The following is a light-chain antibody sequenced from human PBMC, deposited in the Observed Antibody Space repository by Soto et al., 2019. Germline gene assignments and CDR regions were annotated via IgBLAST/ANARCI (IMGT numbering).Light chain of an antibody. J-gene: IGLJ2*01. V-gene: IGLV1-40*01. Sequence: QSVLTQPPSVSGAPGQRVTISCTGSSSNIGAPYDVHWYQHLPGTPPKLLIYINTDRPSWVPDRLSGSRSGTSAALAISGLQAEDDADYYCQSYDSSLSAVVFGGGTKVTVL. CDR2: INT. CDR1: SSNIGAPYD. CDR3: QSYDSSLSAVV.